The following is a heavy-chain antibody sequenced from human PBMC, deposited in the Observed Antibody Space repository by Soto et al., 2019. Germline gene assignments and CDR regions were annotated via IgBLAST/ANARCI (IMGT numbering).Heavy chain of an antibody. CDR3: ARESTQLYYYYRMDV. J-gene: IGHJ6*02. Sequence: SVKVSCKASGGTFSSYAISWVRQAPGQGLEWMGGIIPIFGTANYAQKFQGRVTITADESTSTAYMERSSLRSEDTAVYYCARESTQLYYYYRMDVWGQGTTVTVSS. D-gene: IGHD1-1*01. V-gene: IGHV1-69*13. CDR1: GGTFSSYA. CDR2: IIPIFGTA.